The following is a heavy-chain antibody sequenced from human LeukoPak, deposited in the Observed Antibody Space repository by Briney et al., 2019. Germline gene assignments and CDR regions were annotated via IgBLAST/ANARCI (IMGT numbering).Heavy chain of an antibody. D-gene: IGHD3-10*01. CDR1: GFTPDDYA. V-gene: IGHV3-9*02. Sequence: GGSLRLSCAASGFTPDDYAMHWVRQAPGKGLEWVSGISWDSGSIGYADSVKGRFTISRDNTKNSLYLQMNSLRPEDTALYYCAKDIGLGIDYWGRGALGTVSS. J-gene: IGHJ4*02. CDR2: ISWDSGSI. CDR3: AKDIGLGIDY.